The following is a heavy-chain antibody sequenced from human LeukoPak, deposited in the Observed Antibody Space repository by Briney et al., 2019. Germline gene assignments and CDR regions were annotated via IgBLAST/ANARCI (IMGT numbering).Heavy chain of an antibody. J-gene: IGHJ4*02. D-gene: IGHD5-18*01. CDR1: GFTFSSYA. V-gene: IGHV3-30-3*01. CDR3: AKDSSYGFSGYYFDY. Sequence: PGGSLRLSCAASGFTFSSYAMHWVRQAPGKGLEWVAVISYDGSNKYYADSVKGRFTISRDNSKNTLYLQMNSLRAEDTGVYYCAKDSSYGFSGYYFDYWGQGTLVTVSS. CDR2: ISYDGSNK.